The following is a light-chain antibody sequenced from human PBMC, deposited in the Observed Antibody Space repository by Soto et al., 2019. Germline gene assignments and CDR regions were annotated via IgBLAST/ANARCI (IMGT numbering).Light chain of an antibody. J-gene: IGLJ2*01. V-gene: IGLV2-8*01. Sequence: QSALTQPPSASGSPGQSVTISCTGTSSDVGGYNYVSWYQQHPDKAPKLMIFEVSKRPSGVPDRFSASKSGNTASLTVSGLQAEDDAYYYCSSYTGYKVIFGGGTKLTVL. CDR1: SSDVGGYNY. CDR2: EVS. CDR3: SSYTGYKVI.